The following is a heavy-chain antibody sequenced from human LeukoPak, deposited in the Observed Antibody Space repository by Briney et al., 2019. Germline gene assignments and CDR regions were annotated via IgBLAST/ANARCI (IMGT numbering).Heavy chain of an antibody. CDR3: ARAKYSSGWFLSDP. V-gene: IGHV3-72*01. CDR1: GFTFSDHY. D-gene: IGHD6-19*01. CDR2: IRNKANSYTT. Sequence: GGSLRLSCAASGFTFSDHYMDWVRQAPGKGLEWVGRIRNKANSYTTEYAASVKGRFTISRDDSENSLYLQMNSLKTEDTAVYYCARAKYSSGWFLSDPWGQGTLVTASS. J-gene: IGHJ5*02.